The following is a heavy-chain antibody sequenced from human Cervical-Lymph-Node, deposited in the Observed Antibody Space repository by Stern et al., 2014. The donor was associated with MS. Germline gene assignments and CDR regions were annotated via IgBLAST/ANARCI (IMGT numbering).Heavy chain of an antibody. CDR1: GYSFTNYW. J-gene: IGHJ4*02. CDR3: ARGITSIEGMGVYFDD. D-gene: IGHD3-22*01. Sequence: VQLVQSGADVKKPGESLKISCQGSGYSFTNYWIGWVRQMPGKGLDWMGIIYPGDSDTRYSPSFQGQGNMSADKSISTAYLQWRSLKASDTAIYYCARGITSIEGMGVYFDDWGQGTLVTVSS. CDR2: IYPGDSDT. V-gene: IGHV5-51*03.